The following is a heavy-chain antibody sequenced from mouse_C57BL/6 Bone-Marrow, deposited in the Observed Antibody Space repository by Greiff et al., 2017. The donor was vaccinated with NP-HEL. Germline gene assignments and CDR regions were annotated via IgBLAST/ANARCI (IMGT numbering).Heavy chain of an antibody. V-gene: IGHV1-55*01. CDR1: GYTFTSYW. CDR3: ARTQLRLPRPSFAY. Sequence: QVQLQQPGAELVKPWASVKMSCKASGYTFTSYWITWVKQRPGQGLEWIGDIYPGSGSTNYNEKFKSKATLTVDTSSSTAYMQLSSPTSEDSAVYYCARTQLRLPRPSFAYWGQGTLVTVSA. J-gene: IGHJ3*01. D-gene: IGHD3-2*02. CDR2: IYPGSGST.